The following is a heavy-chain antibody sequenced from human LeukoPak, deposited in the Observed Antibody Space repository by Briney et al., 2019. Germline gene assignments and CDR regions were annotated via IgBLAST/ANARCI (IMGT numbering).Heavy chain of an antibody. D-gene: IGHD3-22*01. CDR3: AKGSYYDSSGYYREYYFDY. CDR1: RFTFSNFG. J-gene: IGHJ4*02. CDR2: ISGSGGST. Sequence: GGSLRLSCAASRFTFSNFGMSWVRQAPGKGLEWVSAISGSGGSTYYADSVKGRFTISRDNSKNTLYLQMNSLRAKDTAVYYCAKGSYYDSSGYYREYYFDYWGQGTLVTVSS. V-gene: IGHV3-23*01.